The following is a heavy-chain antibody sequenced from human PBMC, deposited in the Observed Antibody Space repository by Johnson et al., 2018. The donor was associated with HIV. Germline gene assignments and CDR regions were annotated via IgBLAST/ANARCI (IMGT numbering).Heavy chain of an antibody. Sequence: QVQLVESGGGVVQPGRSLRLSCAASGFTFSSYGMHWVRQAPGKGLEWVAVISYDGSNKYYADSVKGRFTISRDNSKNTLYLQMNSLRAEDTAVYYCARDSYKLELPLGAFDIWCQGTMVTVSS. CDR2: ISYDGSNK. J-gene: IGHJ3*02. V-gene: IGHV3-30*19. D-gene: IGHD1-7*01. CDR1: GFTFSSYG. CDR3: ARDSYKLELPLGAFDI.